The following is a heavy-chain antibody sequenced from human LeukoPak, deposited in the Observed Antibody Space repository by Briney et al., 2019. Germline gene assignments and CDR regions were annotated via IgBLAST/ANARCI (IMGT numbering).Heavy chain of an antibody. J-gene: IGHJ4*02. D-gene: IGHD4-17*01. CDR3: AKLTTADYGDYFDY. CDR2: ISYDGSNK. Sequence: GGSLRLSCAASGFTFSSYGMHWVRQAPGKGLEWVAVISYDGSNKYYADSVKGRFTISRDNSKNTLYLQMNSLRAENTAVYYCAKLTTADYGDYFDYWGQGTLVTVSS. V-gene: IGHV3-30*18. CDR1: GFTFSSYG.